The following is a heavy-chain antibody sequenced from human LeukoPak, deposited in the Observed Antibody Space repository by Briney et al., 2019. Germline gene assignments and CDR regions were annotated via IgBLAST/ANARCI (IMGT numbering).Heavy chain of an antibody. CDR2: ISGSGDTT. D-gene: IGHD3-3*01. V-gene: IGHV3-23*01. CDR1: GFTFRSYA. J-gene: IGHJ4*02. CDR3: TTDQVAYYDFWSGYYPFDY. Sequence: GGSLRLSCAASGFTFRSYAMSWVRQSRGKGLEWVSVISGSGDTTYYADSVKGRFTISRDNSKNTLYLQMDSLRAEDTAVYYCTTDQVAYYDFWSGYYPFDYWGQGTLVTVSS.